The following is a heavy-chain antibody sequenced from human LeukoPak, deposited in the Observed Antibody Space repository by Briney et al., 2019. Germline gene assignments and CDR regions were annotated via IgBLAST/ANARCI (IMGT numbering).Heavy chain of an antibody. CDR1: GGSFSGYY. J-gene: IGHJ4*02. CDR3: ARDGRYCSGGSCYGFVFDY. Sequence: PSETLSLTCAVYGGSFSGYYWSWIRQPPGKGLEWIGEINHSGSTNYNPSLKSRVTISVDTSKNQFSLKLSSVTAADTAVYYCARDGRYCSGGSCYGFVFDYWGQGTLVTISS. D-gene: IGHD2-15*01. V-gene: IGHV4-34*01. CDR2: INHSGST.